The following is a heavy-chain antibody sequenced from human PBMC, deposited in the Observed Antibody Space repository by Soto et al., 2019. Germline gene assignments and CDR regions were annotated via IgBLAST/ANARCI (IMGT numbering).Heavy chain of an antibody. CDR3: AKDIATNPVWFGELLSTTIDY. Sequence: EVQLVESGGGLVQPGRSLRLSCAASGFTFDDYAMHWVRQAPGKGLEWVSRISWNSGSIGYADSVKGRFTISRDNAKNSLYLQMNSLRAEDTALYYCAKDIATNPVWFGELLSTTIDYWGQGTLVTVSS. CDR1: GFTFDDYA. D-gene: IGHD3-10*01. J-gene: IGHJ4*02. V-gene: IGHV3-9*01. CDR2: ISWNSGSI.